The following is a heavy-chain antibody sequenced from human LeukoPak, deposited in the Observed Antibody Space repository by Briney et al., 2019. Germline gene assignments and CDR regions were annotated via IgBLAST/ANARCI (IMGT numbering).Heavy chain of an antibody. V-gene: IGHV1-3*01. CDR3: ARENGSGSYYNRRYNWFDP. CDR2: INAGNGNT. D-gene: IGHD3-10*01. CDR1: GYTFTGYY. J-gene: IGHJ5*02. Sequence: ASVKVSCKASGYTFTGYYMHWVRQAPGQRLEWMGWINAGNGNTKYSQKFQGRVTITRDTSASTAYMELSSLRSEDTAVYYCARENGSGSYYNRRYNWFDPWGQGTLVTVSS.